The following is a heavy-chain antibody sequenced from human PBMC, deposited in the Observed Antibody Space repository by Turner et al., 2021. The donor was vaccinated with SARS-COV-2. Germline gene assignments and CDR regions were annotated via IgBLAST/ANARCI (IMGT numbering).Heavy chain of an antibody. J-gene: IGHJ6*02. CDR3: AKRSSSSSSYYYGMDV. Sequence: DVQLLESGGGLVQPGGSLRLSCAASGLPFSPYAMSWVRQAPGKGLEWVSAISGGGGSTYYADSVKGRFTISRDNSKNTLYLQMNSLRAEDTAVYHCAKRSSSSSSYYYGMDVWGQGTTVTVSS. D-gene: IGHD6-6*01. CDR1: GLPFSPYA. CDR2: ISGGGGST. V-gene: IGHV3-23*01.